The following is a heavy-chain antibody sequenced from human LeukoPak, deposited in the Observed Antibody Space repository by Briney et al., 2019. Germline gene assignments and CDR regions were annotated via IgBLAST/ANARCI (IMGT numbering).Heavy chain of an antibody. CDR2: INPNSGSR. CDR3: ATTPHILPEENFDY. D-gene: IGHD3-9*01. V-gene: IGHV1-2*02. CDR1: GYSFTAYY. J-gene: IGHJ4*02. Sequence: ASVKVSCKASGYSFTAYYMHWVRQAPGQGLEWMGWINPNSGSRNYAQKFQGRVTMTRDTSITTAYMELSRLRSDDTALYYCATTPHILPEENFDYWGQGTLVTVSS.